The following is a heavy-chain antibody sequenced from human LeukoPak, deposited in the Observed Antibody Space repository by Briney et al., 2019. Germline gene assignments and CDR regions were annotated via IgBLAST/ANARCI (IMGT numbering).Heavy chain of an antibody. CDR2: IWYDGSNK. D-gene: IGHD6-19*01. CDR3: ARETQYSSGWYPPDY. V-gene: IGHV3-33*01. Sequence: GGSLRLSCAASGFTFSSYGMHWVRQAPGKGLEWEAVIWYDGSNKYYADSVKGRFTISRDNSKNTLYLQMNSLRAEDTAVYYCARETQYSSGWYPPDYWGQGTLVTVSS. CDR1: GFTFSSYG. J-gene: IGHJ4*02.